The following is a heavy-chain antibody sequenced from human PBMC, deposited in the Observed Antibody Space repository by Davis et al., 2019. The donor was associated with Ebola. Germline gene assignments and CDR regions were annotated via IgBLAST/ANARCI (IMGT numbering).Heavy chain of an antibody. V-gene: IGHV5-51*01. CDR2: IYPGDSET. D-gene: IGHD3-10*01. J-gene: IGHJ4*02. CDR3: ARLRSITRLTSFYY. Sequence: GESLKISCKGSGYSFTSYWIAWVRQMPGKGLECMGIIYPGDSETRYSPSFQGQVTISADKSITTAYLQWSSLKASDTAMYYCARLRSITRLTSFYYWGLGTLVTVSS. CDR1: GYSFTSYW.